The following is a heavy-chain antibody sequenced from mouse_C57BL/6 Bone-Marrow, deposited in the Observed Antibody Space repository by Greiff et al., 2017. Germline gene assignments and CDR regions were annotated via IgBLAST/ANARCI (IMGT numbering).Heavy chain of an antibody. D-gene: IGHD2-5*01. CDR3: ARGENYSRYYCDY. J-gene: IGHJ2*01. V-gene: IGHV1-55*01. CDR2: IYPGSGST. Sequence: QVQLQQPGAELVKPGASVKMSCKASGYTFTSYWLTWVKQRPGQGLEWIGDIYPGSGSTNYNEKFKSKATLNVDTSSSTAYMQLSGLTSEDSAVYYCARGENYSRYYCDYWGQGTTLTGAS. CDR1: GYTFTSYW.